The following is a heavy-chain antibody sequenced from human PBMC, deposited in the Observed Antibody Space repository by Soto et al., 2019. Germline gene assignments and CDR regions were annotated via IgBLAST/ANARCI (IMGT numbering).Heavy chain of an antibody. Sequence: SETLSLTCTFSVDSITSGGYYCTWIRQHPWKGLEWIGYVYHSGSTYYNPSLKSRLTISVDTSKNQFSLKLTSVTAADTAVYFCARDHITRSNWLDHWGQGTMVNGS. J-gene: IGHJ5*02. V-gene: IGHV4-31*03. CDR1: VDSITSGGYY. D-gene: IGHD3-10*01. CDR2: VYHSGST. CDR3: ARDHITRSNWLDH.